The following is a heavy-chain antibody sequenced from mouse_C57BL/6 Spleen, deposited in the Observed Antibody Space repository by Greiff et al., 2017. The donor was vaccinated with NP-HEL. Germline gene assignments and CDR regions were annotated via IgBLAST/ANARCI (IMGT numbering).Heavy chain of an antibody. CDR1: GFTFSDYG. V-gene: IGHV5-17*01. J-gene: IGHJ3*01. CDR3: AKGRFQGY. CDR2: ISSGSSTI. Sequence: EVKLMESGGGLVKPGGSLKLSCAASGFTFSDYGMHWVRQAPEKGLEWVAYISSGSSTIYYADTVKGRFTISRDNAKNTLFLQMTSLRSEDTAMYYCAKGRFQGYWGQGTLVTVSA.